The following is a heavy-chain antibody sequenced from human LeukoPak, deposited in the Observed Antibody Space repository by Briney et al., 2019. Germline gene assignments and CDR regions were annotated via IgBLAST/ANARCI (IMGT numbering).Heavy chain of an antibody. Sequence: GSSVTVSCKASGGTFSSYAISWVRQAPGQGLEWMGGIIPIFGTANYAQKFQGRVTITTDESTSTAYMELSSLRSEDTAAYYCASCSSSVSYYYYMDVWGKGTTVTVSS. CDR3: ASCSSSVSYYYYMDV. CDR1: GGTFSSYA. J-gene: IGHJ6*03. CDR2: IIPIFGTA. V-gene: IGHV1-69*05. D-gene: IGHD6-6*01.